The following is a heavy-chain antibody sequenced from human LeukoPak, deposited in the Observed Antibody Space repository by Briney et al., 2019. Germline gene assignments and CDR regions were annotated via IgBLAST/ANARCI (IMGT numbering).Heavy chain of an antibody. V-gene: IGHV4-34*01. CDR1: GGSFSGYY. D-gene: IGHD3-22*01. J-gene: IGHJ4*02. Sequence: PSETLSLTCAVYGGSFSGYYWSWIRQPPGKGLEWIGEINHSGSTNYNPSLKSRVTISVDTSKNQFSLKLSSVTAADTAVYYCARQGTYYYDSSGYYRGKLYYFDYWGQGTLVTVSS. CDR3: ARQGTYYYDSSGYYRGKLYYFDY. CDR2: INHSGST.